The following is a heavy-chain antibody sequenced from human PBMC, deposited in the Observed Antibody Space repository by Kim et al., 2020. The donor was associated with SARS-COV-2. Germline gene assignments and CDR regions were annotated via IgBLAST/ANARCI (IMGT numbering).Heavy chain of an antibody. V-gene: IGHV3-21*01. D-gene: IGHD3-10*01. Sequence: GGSLRLSCAASGFTFSSYNMNWVRQAPGKGLEWVSSISSSSSFIYYADSVRGRFTISRDNAKNSLYLQMNSLRAEDTAVYYCARGITVIRGADVWGKGTTVSVPS. CDR3: ARGITVIRGADV. CDR1: GFTFSSYN. CDR2: ISSSSSFI. J-gene: IGHJ6*04.